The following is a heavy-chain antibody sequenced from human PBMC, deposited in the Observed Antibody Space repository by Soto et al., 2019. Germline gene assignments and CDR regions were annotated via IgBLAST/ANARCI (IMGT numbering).Heavy chain of an antibody. D-gene: IGHD2-21*02. Sequence: EVQLLDSGGGLVQPGGSLRLSCAASGFTFSSSAMSWVRQAPGKGLEWVSSISASGSTSYADSVKDRFTISRDNSKNTLYVQMNSLRAEDTAVYYCATDGCGANCYSNFDYWGQGTLVTVS. CDR3: ATDGCGANCYSNFDY. J-gene: IGHJ4*02. V-gene: IGHV3-23*01. CDR1: GFTFSSSA. CDR2: ISASGST.